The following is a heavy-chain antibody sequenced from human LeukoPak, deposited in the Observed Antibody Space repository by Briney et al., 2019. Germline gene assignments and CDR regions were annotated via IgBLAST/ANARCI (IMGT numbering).Heavy chain of an antibody. Sequence: GGSLRLSCAASGFTFNNYALSWVRQAPGKGLEWVSGINATGDTTYYADSVKGRFTISRDNSKSTLYLQMNSLRAEDTAVYYCAKDPLVGAATYFDYWGQGTLVTVSS. D-gene: IGHD1-26*01. CDR3: AKDPLVGAATYFDY. CDR1: GFTFNNYA. J-gene: IGHJ4*02. CDR2: INATGDTT. V-gene: IGHV3-23*01.